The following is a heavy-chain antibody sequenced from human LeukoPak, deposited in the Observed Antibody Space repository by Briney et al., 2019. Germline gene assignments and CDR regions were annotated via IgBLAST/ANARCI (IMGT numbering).Heavy chain of an antibody. V-gene: IGHV3-13*01. CDR3: ARGVSYYYDNSGHPGWYFVL. D-gene: IGHD3-22*01. J-gene: IGHJ2*01. Sequence: GGSLRLSCAVSGFTFNYYDMRWVRQAPGKRLEWVSAIRTTGDTHYPDSVKGRFAMSREDAKNSVHRQMNTLRAGDTEVYYCARGVSYYYDNSGHPGWYFVLLGGGTLVTDSS. CDR2: IRTTGDT. CDR1: GFTFNYYD.